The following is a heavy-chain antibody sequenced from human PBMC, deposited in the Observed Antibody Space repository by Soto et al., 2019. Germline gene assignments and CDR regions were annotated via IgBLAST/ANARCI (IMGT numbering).Heavy chain of an antibody. CDR1: GFAFNNYG. CDR2: ISKSDYT. V-gene: IGHV3-21*01. CDR3: AREDSIIIPAVSDF. D-gene: IGHD2-2*01. J-gene: IGHJ4*02. Sequence: GGALRLSCTVSGFAFNNYGINWVRQAPGKGLEWVSSISKSDYTYYSDSVKGRFTISRDNAKNSVSLQMNTLRVGDTAVYYCAREDSIIIPAVSDFWGQGTLVTVSS.